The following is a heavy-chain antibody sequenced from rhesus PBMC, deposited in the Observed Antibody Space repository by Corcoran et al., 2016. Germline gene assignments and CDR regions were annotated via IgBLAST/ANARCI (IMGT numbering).Heavy chain of an antibody. Sequence: QLLLQESGPGLVKPSETLSVTCAVSGGSISSSYWSWIRQAPGNGLDWIGFIYVIGSSTNYNPSLKSRVTLSIDTSKKQLSLKLSSVTAADTAVYYCASAQDIAGSRYFDYWGQGVLVTVSS. D-gene: IGHD5-36*01. J-gene: IGHJ4*01. V-gene: IGHV4-169*02. CDR1: GGSISSSY. CDR2: IYVIGSST. CDR3: ASAQDIAGSRYFDY.